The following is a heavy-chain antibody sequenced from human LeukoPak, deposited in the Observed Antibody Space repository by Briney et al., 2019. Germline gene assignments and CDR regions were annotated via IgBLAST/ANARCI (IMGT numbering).Heavy chain of an antibody. J-gene: IGHJ4*02. CDR2: ISGSGGST. V-gene: IGHV3-23*01. CDR3: AKCNGSGSYYYPDDY. Sequence: PGRSLRLSCAASGFTFSSYAMSWVRQAPGKGLEWVSAISGSGGSTYYADSVKGRFTISRDNSKNTLYLQMNSLRAEDTAVYYCAKCNGSGSYYYPDDYWGQGTLVTVSS. D-gene: IGHD3-10*01. CDR1: GFTFSSYA.